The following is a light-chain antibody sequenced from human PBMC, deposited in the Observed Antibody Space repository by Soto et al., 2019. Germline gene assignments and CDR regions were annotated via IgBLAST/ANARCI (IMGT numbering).Light chain of an antibody. CDR1: QSVSRT. V-gene: IGKV3-11*01. CDR2: DAS. CDR3: QQRYNWPQT. J-gene: IGKJ1*01. Sequence: EVVLTQSPATLSLSPGERANLSCRTSQSVSRTLAWYQQKSGQAPRLLIYDASNRATGIPTRFSGSGSGTDFILTISILEPEDFAVYDCQQRYNWPQTFGQGTKVEIK.